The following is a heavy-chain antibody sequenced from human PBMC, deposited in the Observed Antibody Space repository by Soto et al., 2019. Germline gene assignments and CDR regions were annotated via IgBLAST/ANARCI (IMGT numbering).Heavy chain of an antibody. Sequence: SQTLSLTCAISGDSVSSNSAGWNWIRQSPSRGLEWLGRTYYRSKWYNGYSVSVKGRITINPDTSKNQFSLQLNSVTPEDTVVYYCARSGPYGSLDYWGQGTLVTVSS. J-gene: IGHJ4*02. CDR3: ARSGPYGSLDY. V-gene: IGHV6-1*01. CDR1: GDSVSSNSAG. D-gene: IGHD3-10*01. CDR2: TYYRSKWYN.